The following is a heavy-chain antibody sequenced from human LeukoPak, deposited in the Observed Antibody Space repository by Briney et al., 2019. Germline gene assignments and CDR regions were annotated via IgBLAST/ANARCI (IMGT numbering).Heavy chain of an antibody. J-gene: IGHJ6*03. D-gene: IGHD3-10*01. CDR1: GGTFSSYA. V-gene: IGHV1-69*13. CDR3: ARGPREYYGSGSPSPSYYYYYYMDV. CDR2: IIPIFGTA. Sequence: SVKVSCKASGGTFSSYAISWVRQAPGQGLEWMGGIIPIFGTANYAQKFQGRVTITADESTSTAYMELSSLRSEDTAVYYCARGPREYYGSGSPSPSYYYYYYMDVWGKGTTVTVSS.